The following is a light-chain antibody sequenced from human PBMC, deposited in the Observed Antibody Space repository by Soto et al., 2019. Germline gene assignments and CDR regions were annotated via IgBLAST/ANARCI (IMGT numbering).Light chain of an antibody. CDR1: SSNIGNNY. CDR2: RNN. CDR3: AAWDDSLSGVV. Sequence: QSVLTQPPSASGTPGQRVTISCSGTSSNIGNNYVCWYQKLPGTAPKLLIYRNNQRPSGVPDRFSGSTSGTSASLAISGLRSDDEADYYWAAWDDSLSGVVFGGGTKLTVL. V-gene: IGLV1-47*01. J-gene: IGLJ2*01.